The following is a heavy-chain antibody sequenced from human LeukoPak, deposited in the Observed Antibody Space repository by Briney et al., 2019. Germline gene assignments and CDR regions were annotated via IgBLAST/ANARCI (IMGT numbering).Heavy chain of an antibody. V-gene: IGHV3-30*01. CDR3: ARDSTYYYDSGSSGPHYFDN. D-gene: IGHD3-10*01. CDR2: ISSGGTYE. CDR1: GFTFSNYA. Sequence: PGKSLRLSCAASGFTFSNYAMHWVRQAPGKGLEWVSLISSGGTYEYYADSVKGRFTISRDNSKNTLYLQLNSLRAEDTAVYYCARDSTYYYDSGSSGPHYFDNWGRGTPVTVSS. J-gene: IGHJ4*02.